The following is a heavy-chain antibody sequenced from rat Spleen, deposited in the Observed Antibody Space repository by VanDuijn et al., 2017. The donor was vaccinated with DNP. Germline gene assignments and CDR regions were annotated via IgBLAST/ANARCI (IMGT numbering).Heavy chain of an antibody. D-gene: IGHD4-1*01. CDR3: ARQGLDYFDY. Sequence: QVQLKESGPGLVQASRTLSLSCTVSGFSVTRYAVAWVRQPPGKGLEWIAAVSGGGITYYNSALRSRLSISRDTSKSQVFLKMNSLQPEDTGTYYCARQGLDYFDYWGQGVMVTVSS. CDR1: GFSVTRYA. V-gene: IGHV2-6*01. CDR2: VSGGGIT. J-gene: IGHJ2*01.